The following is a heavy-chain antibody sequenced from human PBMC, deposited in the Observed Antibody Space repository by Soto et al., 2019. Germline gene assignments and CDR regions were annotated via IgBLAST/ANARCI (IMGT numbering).Heavy chain of an antibody. J-gene: IGHJ4*02. D-gene: IGHD3-22*01. CDR3: VKGEYYYDGSAYYPFDY. CDR2: ITAYNGNT. V-gene: IGHV1-18*01. CDR1: GYTFSSYG. Sequence: GASVKVSCKVSGYTFSSYGISWVRQAPGQGLEWMGWITAYNGNTNYAQNFQGRVTMTTDTSTSTAYMELRSLRSDDTAVYYCVKGEYYYDGSAYYPFDYWGQGRMVTVSS.